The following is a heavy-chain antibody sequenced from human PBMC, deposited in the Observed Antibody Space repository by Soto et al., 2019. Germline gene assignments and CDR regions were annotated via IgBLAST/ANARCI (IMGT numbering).Heavy chain of an antibody. V-gene: IGHV3-21*04. D-gene: IGHD5-12*01. CDR3: AKDAGATKYYFDY. CDR1: GFTFRSFT. Sequence: GGSLRLSCAASGFTFRSFTMNWVRQAPGKGLEWVSTISSNSAYIYYTDSVKGRFTISRDNAKNSLYLQMNSLRADDTALYYCAKDAGATKYYFDYWGQGTLVTVSS. J-gene: IGHJ4*02. CDR2: ISSNSAYI.